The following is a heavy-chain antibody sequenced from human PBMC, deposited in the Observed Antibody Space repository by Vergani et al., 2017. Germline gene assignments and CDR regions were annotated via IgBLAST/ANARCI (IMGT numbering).Heavy chain of an antibody. D-gene: IGHD2-2*01. V-gene: IGHV3-9*01. J-gene: IGHJ6*03. CDR3: AKASEYQLLPGSYYYRDV. CDR2: ISWNSGSI. CDR1: GFTFDDYA. Sequence: EVQLVESGGGLVQPGRSLRLSCAASGFTFDDYAMHWVRQAPGKGLEWVSGISWNSGSIGHADSVKGRFTISRDNAKNSLYLQMNSLRAEDTALYYCAKASEYQLLPGSYYYRDVWGKGTTVTVSS.